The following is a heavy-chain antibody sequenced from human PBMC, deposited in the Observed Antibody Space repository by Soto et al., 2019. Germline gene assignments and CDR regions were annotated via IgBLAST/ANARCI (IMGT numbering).Heavy chain of an antibody. CDR2: IDPSDSYT. D-gene: IGHD6-13*01. Sequence: GESLKISCQGSGYSFTSYWISWVRQMPGKGLEWMGRIDPSDSYTNYSPSFQGHVTISADKSISTAYLQWSSLKASDTAMYYCARHLAYSSSWYHYYYYGMDVWGQGTTVTVSS. CDR3: ARHLAYSSSWYHYYYYGMDV. CDR1: GYSFTSYW. V-gene: IGHV5-10-1*01. J-gene: IGHJ6*02.